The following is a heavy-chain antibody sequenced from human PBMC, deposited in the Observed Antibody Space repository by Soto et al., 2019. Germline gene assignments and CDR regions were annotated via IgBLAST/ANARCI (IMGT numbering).Heavy chain of an antibody. D-gene: IGHD6-19*01. CDR1: GFTFSSYE. V-gene: IGHV3-48*03. J-gene: IGHJ4*02. CDR2: ISSSGSTI. CDR3: ARELWSSGFFDY. Sequence: PGGSLRLSCAASGFTFSSYEMNWVRQAPGKGLEWVSYISSSGSTIYYADSVKGRFTISRDNAKNSLYLQMNSLRAEDTAVYYCARELWSSGFFDYWGQGTLVTVSS.